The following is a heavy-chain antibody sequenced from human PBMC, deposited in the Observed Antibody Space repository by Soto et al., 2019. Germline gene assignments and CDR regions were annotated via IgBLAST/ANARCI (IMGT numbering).Heavy chain of an antibody. CDR1: GFTFNSHG. J-gene: IGHJ6*03. Sequence: EVQLLESGGDLVQPGGSLRLSCAASGFTFNSHGMSWVRQAPGKGLEWVSVISGSAGSTYYADSVKGRFTISRDNSKNTLYVHMNSLRAQDTAVYYCARTMGIDYGSGISRMDVWGKGTAVTVSS. CDR3: ARTMGIDYGSGISRMDV. D-gene: IGHD3-10*01. V-gene: IGHV3-23*01. CDR2: ISGSAGST.